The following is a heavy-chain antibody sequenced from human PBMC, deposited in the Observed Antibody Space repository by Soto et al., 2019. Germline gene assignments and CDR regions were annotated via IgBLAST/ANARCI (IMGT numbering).Heavy chain of an antibody. Sequence: EVQLVESGGGLVQPGESLRLSCAASGFTFSSYWMHWVRQAPGKGLVWVSRINSDGSTRSYADSVKGRFTISRDNAKNTLYLQMNNLRAEDAAVYYCARVGTGNLYFDLWGRGTLVTVSS. CDR1: GFTFSSYW. CDR3: ARVGTGNLYFDL. J-gene: IGHJ2*01. D-gene: IGHD1-1*01. V-gene: IGHV3-74*01. CDR2: INSDGSTR.